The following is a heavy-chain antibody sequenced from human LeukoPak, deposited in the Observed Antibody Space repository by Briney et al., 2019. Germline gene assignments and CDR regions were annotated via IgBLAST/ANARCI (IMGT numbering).Heavy chain of an antibody. V-gene: IGHV4-4*07. CDR1: GGSISSYY. J-gene: IGHJ4*02. Sequence: AETLSLTCTVSGGSISSYYWSWIRQPAGVGLEWIGRIYSSGSTNYNPSLNSRVTISIDTSKNQFSLKLRSVTAADTAVYYCVRDPGGCSGGSCYYYFDSWGPGTLVTASS. CDR3: VRDPGGCSGGSCYYYFDS. CDR2: IYSSGST. D-gene: IGHD2-15*01.